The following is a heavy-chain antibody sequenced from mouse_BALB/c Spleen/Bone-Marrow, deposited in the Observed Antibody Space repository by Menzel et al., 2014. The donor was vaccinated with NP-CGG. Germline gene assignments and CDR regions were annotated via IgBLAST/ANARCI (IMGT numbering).Heavy chain of an antibody. V-gene: IGHV5-9-3*01. CDR2: ISSGGSYT. D-gene: IGHD2-2*01. CDR1: GFTFSSYA. Sequence: EVNVVESGGGLVKPGGSLKLSCAASGFTFSSYAMSWVRQTPEKRLEWVATISSGGSYTYYPDSVKGQFTISRDNAKNTLYLQMSSLRSEDTAMYYCARHGVTRLLDYWGQGTTLTVSS. CDR3: ARHGVTRLLDY. J-gene: IGHJ2*01.